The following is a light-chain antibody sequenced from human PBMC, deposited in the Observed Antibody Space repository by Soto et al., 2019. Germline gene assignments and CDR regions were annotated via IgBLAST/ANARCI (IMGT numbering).Light chain of an antibody. CDR1: QSVSSN. CDR3: QQYNDYSWT. CDR2: GAS. Sequence: EIVMPQSPATLSVSPGERATLSCRASQSVSSNLAWYQQKPGQAPRLLIYGASTRATGIPARFSGSGSGTEFTLTISSLQPDDVATYYCQQYNDYSWTFGQGTKVDIK. V-gene: IGKV3-15*01. J-gene: IGKJ1*01.